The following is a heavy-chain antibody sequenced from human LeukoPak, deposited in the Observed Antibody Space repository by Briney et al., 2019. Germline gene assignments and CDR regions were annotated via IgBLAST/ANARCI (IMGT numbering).Heavy chain of an antibody. D-gene: IGHD2-2*01. CDR2: IYHSGST. V-gene: IGHV4-4*02. CDR1: GGSISSSGW. J-gene: IGHJ4*02. Sequence: SGTLSLTCAVSGGSISSSGWWCWVRPPPGKGLEWIGEIYHSGSTNYNPSLKSRVSISVDKSKNQFSLKLSSVTAADTAVYFCWGRGYCTSSSCDNVDYWGQGTLVTVSS. CDR3: WGRGYCTSSSCDNVDY.